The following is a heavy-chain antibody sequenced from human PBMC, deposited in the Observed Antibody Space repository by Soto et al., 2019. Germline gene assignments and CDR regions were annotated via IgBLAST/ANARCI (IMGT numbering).Heavy chain of an antibody. CDR1: GGSISSSSYY. Sequence: SETLSLTCTVSGGSISSSSYYWGWIRQPPGKGLEWIGSIYYSGSTYYNPSLKSRVTISVDTSKNQFSLKLSSVTAADTAVYYCARHAPWIVVVVAATSIFDYWGQGTLVTVSS. CDR2: IYYSGST. CDR3: ARHAPWIVVVVAATSIFDY. V-gene: IGHV4-39*01. J-gene: IGHJ4*02. D-gene: IGHD2-15*01.